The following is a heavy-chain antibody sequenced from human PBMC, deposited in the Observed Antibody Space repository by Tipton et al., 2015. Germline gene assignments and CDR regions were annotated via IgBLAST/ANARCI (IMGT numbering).Heavy chain of an antibody. Sequence: TLSLTCDVSGYSISSGYYWSWIRQPPGKGLEWIGYISNTGNTHYNPSLKSRVTISLDTSKNQFSLTLNSVTAADTAVYYCARDLEHGMDVWGQGTTVTVSS. J-gene: IGHJ6*02. D-gene: IGHD5-24*01. CDR2: ISNTGNT. CDR3: ARDLEHGMDV. CDR1: GYSISSGYY. V-gene: IGHV4-61*01.